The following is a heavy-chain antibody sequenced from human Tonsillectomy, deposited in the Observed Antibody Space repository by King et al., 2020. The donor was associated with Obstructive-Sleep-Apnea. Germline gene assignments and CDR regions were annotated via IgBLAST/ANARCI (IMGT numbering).Heavy chain of an antibody. J-gene: IGHJ4*02. CDR2: INSDESST. V-gene: IGHV3-74*01. D-gene: IGHD5-18*01. CDR1: GFTFSNYW. CDR3: ACGDSYGFYY. Sequence: VQLVESGGDLVQPGGSLRLSCAASGFTFSNYWMHWVRQAPGKGLVWVSRINSDESSTSYADSVKGRFTISRDNAKNTLYLQLNSLRAEDTAVYYCACGDSYGFYYWGQGTLVTVSS.